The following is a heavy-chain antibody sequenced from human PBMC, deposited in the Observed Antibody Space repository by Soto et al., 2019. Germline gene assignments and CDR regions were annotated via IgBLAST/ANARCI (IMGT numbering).Heavy chain of an antibody. CDR3: ARQLAVCRIRGCNPWFGP. CDR2: TYYSGNN. Sequence: QVQLQESGPGLVKPSETLSLTCTVSGGSITSYYWSWIRQTPGKGLEWIGHTYYSGNNNYNHSLHRRVTMSVDKSKNQFPLSLRSRSAAAPAGYYCARQLAVCRIRGCNPWFGPWGQGTLVTVSS. CDR1: GGSITSYY. D-gene: IGHD6-19*01. V-gene: IGHV4-59*08. J-gene: IGHJ5*02.